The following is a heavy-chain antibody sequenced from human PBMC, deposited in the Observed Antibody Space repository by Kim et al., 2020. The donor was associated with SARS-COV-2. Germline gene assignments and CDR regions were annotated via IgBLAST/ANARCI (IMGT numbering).Heavy chain of an antibody. CDR3: AKVGSSNAIDY. CDR2: K. V-gene: IGHV3-30*02. D-gene: IGHD6-6*01. J-gene: IGHJ4*02. Sequence: KYYADSVKGRFTISRDNSKNTLYLQMNSLRAEDTAVYYCAKVGSSNAIDYWGQGTLVTVSS.